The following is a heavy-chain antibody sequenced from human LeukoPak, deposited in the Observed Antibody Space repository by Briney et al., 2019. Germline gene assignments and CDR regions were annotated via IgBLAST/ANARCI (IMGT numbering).Heavy chain of an antibody. D-gene: IGHD5-24*01. Sequence: SETLSLPCTVSGGSISSYYWIWIRQPAGKGLEWIGRIYTSGSTNYNPSLKSRVTMSVDTSKNQFSLKLSSVTAADTAVYYCARARRDGYNQKTFDYWGQGTLVTVSS. V-gene: IGHV4-4*07. CDR1: GGSISSYY. J-gene: IGHJ4*02. CDR3: ARARRDGYNQKTFDY. CDR2: IYTSGST.